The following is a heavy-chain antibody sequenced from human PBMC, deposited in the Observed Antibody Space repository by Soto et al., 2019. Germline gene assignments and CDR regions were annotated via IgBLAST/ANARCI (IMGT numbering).Heavy chain of an antibody. Sequence: QVQLQESGPGLVKPSQTLSLTCTVSGGSISSGGYYWSWIRQHPGQGLEWIGYIYYSGSTYYNPSLKSRVSISVDTSKNQFSLKLSSVTAADTAVYYCARCPYDYVPGPFDYWGEGTLVTVSS. CDR1: GGSISSGGYY. D-gene: IGHD3-16*01. CDR2: IYYSGST. CDR3: ARCPYDYVPGPFDY. J-gene: IGHJ4*02. V-gene: IGHV4-31*03.